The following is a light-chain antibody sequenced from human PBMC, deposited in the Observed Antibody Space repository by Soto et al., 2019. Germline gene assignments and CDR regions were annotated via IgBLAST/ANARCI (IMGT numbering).Light chain of an antibody. J-gene: IGLJ2*01. CDR1: SSDVGSYNL. CDR3: CSYAGSNNPHVV. V-gene: IGLV2-23*01. CDR2: EGS. Sequence: QSALTQPASVSGSPGQSITISCTGTSSDVGSYNLVSWYQQHPGKAPKVMIYEGSKRPSGVSNRFSGSMSGNTASLTISGLQAEDKADYYCCSYAGSNNPHVVFGGGTKLTVL.